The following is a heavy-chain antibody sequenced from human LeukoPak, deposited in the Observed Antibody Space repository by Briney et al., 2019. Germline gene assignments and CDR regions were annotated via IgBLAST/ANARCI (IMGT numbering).Heavy chain of an antibody. J-gene: IGHJ5*02. CDR2: VYYSGST. D-gene: IGHD2-15*01. V-gene: IGHV4-39*07. Sequence: SETLSLTCTVSGGSISSSSYYWGWIRQPPGKGLEWIGSVYYSGSTYYNPSLKSRVTISVDTSKNQFSLKLSSVTAADTAVYYCARVLGSIPSNWFDPWGQGTLVTVSS. CDR1: GGSISSSSYY. CDR3: ARVLGSIPSNWFDP.